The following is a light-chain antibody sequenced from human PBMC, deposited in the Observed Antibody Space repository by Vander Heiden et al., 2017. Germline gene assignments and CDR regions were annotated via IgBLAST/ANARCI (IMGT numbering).Light chain of an antibody. CDR1: SSDVGGYQY. J-gene: IGLJ2*01. Sequence: QSALTPPPSASGSPGPSVTVSCTGTSSDVGGYQYVSWYQQHPGKAPKLMIYEVTKRPSGVPDRFSGSKSGNTASLTVSGLQAEDEADYYCISYAGSNNLVFGGGTKLTVL. CDR3: ISYAGSNNLV. CDR2: EVT. V-gene: IGLV2-8*01.